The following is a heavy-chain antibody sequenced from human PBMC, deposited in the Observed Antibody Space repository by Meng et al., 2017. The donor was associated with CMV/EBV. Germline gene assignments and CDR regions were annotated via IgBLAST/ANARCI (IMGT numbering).Heavy chain of an antibody. CDR2: IIPILGIA. CDR3: ARDESSSSGYYYYYGMDV. J-gene: IGHJ6*02. V-gene: IGHV1-69*10. Sequence: SVKVSCKAYGGTFSSYAISWVRQAPGQGLEWMGGIIPILGIANYAQKFQGRVTITADKSTSTAYMELSSLRSEDTAVYYCARDESSSSGYYYYYGMDVWGQGTTVTVSS. D-gene: IGHD6-6*01. CDR1: GGTFSSYA.